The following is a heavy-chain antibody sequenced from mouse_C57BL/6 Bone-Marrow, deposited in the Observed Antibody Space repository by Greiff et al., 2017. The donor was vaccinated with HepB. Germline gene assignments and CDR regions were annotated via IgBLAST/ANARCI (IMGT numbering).Heavy chain of an antibody. V-gene: IGHV2-6*01. CDR2: IWGVGST. J-gene: IGHJ3*01. D-gene: IGHD2-3*01. Sequence: VKLVESGPGLVAPSQSLSITCTVSGFSLTSYGVDWVRQSPGKGLEWLGVIWGVGSTNYNSALKSRLSISKDNSKSQVFLKMNSLQTDDTAMYYCASGYEGYYRGFAYWGKGTLVAVAA. CDR1: GFSLTSYG. CDR3: ASGYEGYYRGFAY.